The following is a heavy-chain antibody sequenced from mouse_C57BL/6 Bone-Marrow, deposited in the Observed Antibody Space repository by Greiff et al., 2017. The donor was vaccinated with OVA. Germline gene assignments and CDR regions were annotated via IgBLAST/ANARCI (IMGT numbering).Heavy chain of an antibody. CDR3: ARPFYYGSTFAY. V-gene: IGHV5-9*01. CDR1: GFTFSSYT. J-gene: IGHJ3*01. D-gene: IGHD1-1*01. CDR2: ISGGGGNT. Sequence: EVQLVESGGGLVKPGGSLKLSCAASGFTFSSYTMSWVRQTPEKRLEWVATISGGGGNTYYPASVKGRFTSSRDNAKNTLYLQMSSLRSEDTALYYCARPFYYGSTFAYWGQGTLVTVSA.